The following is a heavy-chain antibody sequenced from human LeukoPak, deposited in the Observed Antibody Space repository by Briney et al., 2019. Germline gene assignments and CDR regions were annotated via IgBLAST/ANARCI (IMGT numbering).Heavy chain of an antibody. CDR2: IYHSGST. V-gene: IGHV4-38-2*02. CDR1: GYSISSGYY. D-gene: IGHD2-21*01. J-gene: IGHJ4*02. Sequence: SETLSLTCTVSGYSISSGYYWGWIRQPPGKGLEWIGSIYHSGSTYYNPSLKSRVTISVDTSKNQFSLKLSSVTAADTAVYYCARRCGGDCYDYWGQGTLVTVSS. CDR3: ARRCGGDCYDY.